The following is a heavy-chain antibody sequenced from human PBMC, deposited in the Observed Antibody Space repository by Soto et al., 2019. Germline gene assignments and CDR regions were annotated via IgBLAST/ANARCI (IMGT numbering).Heavy chain of an antibody. CDR2: ISHSGSST. Sequence: EVQFLESGGGLVQPGGSLRLSCAASGVTFSNYAMNWVSQAPGKGLEWVSGISHSGSSTYYADSVKGRFTISRDNSKNTLFLQMNSLTAEDTAVYYCAKGSWVHHGSEGGNWLDPWGQGTLVTVSS. CDR3: AKGSWVHHGSEGGNWLDP. V-gene: IGHV3-23*01. J-gene: IGHJ5*02. D-gene: IGHD3-10*01. CDR1: GVTFSNYA.